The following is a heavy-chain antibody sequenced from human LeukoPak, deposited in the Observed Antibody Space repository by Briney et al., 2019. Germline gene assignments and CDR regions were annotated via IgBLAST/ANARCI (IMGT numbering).Heavy chain of an antibody. J-gene: IGHJ4*02. D-gene: IGHD5-24*01. CDR2: ISYDGSSK. CDR1: GFTFSTYA. V-gene: IGHV3-30*04. Sequence: GRSVRLSCAASGFTFSTYAMHWVRQAPGKGLEWVAVISYDGSSKYYADSVKGRFTISRDNSKNTLYLQMNSLRAEDTAVYYCAKETASRDGYNLGFDYWGQGTLVTLSS. CDR3: AKETASRDGYNLGFDY.